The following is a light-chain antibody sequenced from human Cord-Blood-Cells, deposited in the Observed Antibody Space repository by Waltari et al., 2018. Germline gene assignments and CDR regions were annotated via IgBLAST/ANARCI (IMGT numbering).Light chain of an antibody. Sequence: DIVMTQYPDSLAVSLGERATINCKSSQSVLYSSNNKNYLAWYQQKPGQPPKLLIYWASTRESGVPDRFSGSGSRTDFTLTISSLQAEDVAVYYCQQYYSTPFTFGPGTKVDIK. J-gene: IGKJ3*01. CDR1: QSVLYSSNNKNY. CDR2: WAS. CDR3: QQYYSTPFT. V-gene: IGKV4-1*01.